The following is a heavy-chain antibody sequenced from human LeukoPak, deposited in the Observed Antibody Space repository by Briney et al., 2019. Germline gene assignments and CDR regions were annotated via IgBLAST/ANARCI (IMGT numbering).Heavy chain of an antibody. CDR2: MNPNSGNT. V-gene: IGHV1-8*03. D-gene: IGHD4-17*01. CDR1: GYTFTSYD. J-gene: IGHJ4*02. Sequence: ASVKVSCKASGYTFTSYDINWVRQATGQGLEWMGWMNPNSGNTGYAQKFQGRVTITRNTSISTAYMELSSLRSEDTAVYYCARVLPSGTVTTLGYWGQGTLVTVSS. CDR3: ARVLPSGTVTTLGY.